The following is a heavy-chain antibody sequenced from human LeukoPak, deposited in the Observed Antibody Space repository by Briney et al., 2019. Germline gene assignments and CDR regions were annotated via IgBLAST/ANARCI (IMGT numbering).Heavy chain of an antibody. CDR1: GFTFSSYW. D-gene: IGHD3-10*01. J-gene: IGHJ3*02. Sequence: GGSLRLSCAASGFTFSSYWMSWVRQAPGKGLEWVAVISYDGSNKYYADSVKGRFTISRDNSKNTLYLQMNSLRAEDTAVYYCARARQGYYGSGSSYAFDIWGQGTMVTVSS. V-gene: IGHV3-30-3*01. CDR3: ARARQGYYGSGSSYAFDI. CDR2: ISYDGSNK.